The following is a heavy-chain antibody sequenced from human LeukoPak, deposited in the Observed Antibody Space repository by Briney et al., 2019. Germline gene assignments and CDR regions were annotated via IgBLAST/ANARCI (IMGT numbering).Heavy chain of an antibody. CDR1: GFSLSTSGLC. CDR2: LDWDDDK. Sequence: SGPALVKPTQTLTLTCTFSGFSLSTSGLCVNWIRQSPGKALEWLARLDWDDDKYYTRSLKTRLTISKDTSKNEVVLTISNVDPVDTATCYYARINGWGSRSFEFWGQGILVTVSS. J-gene: IGHJ4*02. V-gene: IGHV2-70*11. CDR3: ARINGWGSRSFEF. D-gene: IGHD2-21*01.